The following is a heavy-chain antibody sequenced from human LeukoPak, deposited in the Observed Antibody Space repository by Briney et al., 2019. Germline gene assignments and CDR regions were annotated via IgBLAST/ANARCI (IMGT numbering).Heavy chain of an antibody. J-gene: IGHJ4*02. CDR2: IYYSGST. Sequence: SETLSLTCTVFGGSISSGGYYWSWIRQHPGKGLEWIGYIYYSGSTYYNPSLKSRVTISVDTSKNQFSLKLSSVTAADTAVYYCARDRCSSTSCYPDYWGQGTLVTVSS. D-gene: IGHD2-2*01. CDR3: ARDRCSSTSCYPDY. CDR1: GGSISSGGYY. V-gene: IGHV4-31*03.